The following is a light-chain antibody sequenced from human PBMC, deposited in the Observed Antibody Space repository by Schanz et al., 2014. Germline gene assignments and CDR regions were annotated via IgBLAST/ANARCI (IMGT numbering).Light chain of an antibody. CDR1: QSISSN. V-gene: IGKV3-11*01. CDR2: GAS. J-gene: IGKJ1*01. CDR3: QQRSNWPPT. Sequence: EIVMTQSPGTLSVSPGERATLSCSAGQSISSNLAWYQHKTGQAPRLLIYGASTRATGIPGRFSGSGSGTDFTLTISSLEPEDFAVYYCQQRSNWPPTFGQGTKVEIK.